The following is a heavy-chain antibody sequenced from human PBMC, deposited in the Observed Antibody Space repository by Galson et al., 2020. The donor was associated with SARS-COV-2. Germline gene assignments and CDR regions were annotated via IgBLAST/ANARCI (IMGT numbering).Heavy chain of an antibody. CDR1: GFTFSSYG. D-gene: IGHD3-3*01. CDR2: ISYDGSNK. CDR3: AKDDTYYDFWSYLGDPYYYYYGMDV. J-gene: IGHJ6*02. Sequence: GESLKISCAASGFTFSSYGMHWVRQAPGKGLEWVAVISYDGSNKYYADSVKGRFTISRDNSKNTLYLQMNSLRAEDTAVYYCAKDDTYYDFWSYLGDPYYYYYGMDVWGQGTTVTVSS. V-gene: IGHV3-30*18.